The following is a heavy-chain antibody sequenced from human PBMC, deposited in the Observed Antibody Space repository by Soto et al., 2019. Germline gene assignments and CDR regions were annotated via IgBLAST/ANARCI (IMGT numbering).Heavy chain of an antibody. D-gene: IGHD1-26*01. CDR1: GFTFSSYA. V-gene: IGHV3-48*02. J-gene: IGHJ3*02. CDR3: ARGLEILSYAFDI. CDR2: ISSSSSTI. Sequence: PGGSLRLSCAASGFTFSSYAMSWVRQAPGQGLEWVSYISSSSSTIYYADSVKGRFTISRDNAKNSLYLQMNSRRDEDTAVYYCARGLEILSYAFDIWGQGTMVTVSS.